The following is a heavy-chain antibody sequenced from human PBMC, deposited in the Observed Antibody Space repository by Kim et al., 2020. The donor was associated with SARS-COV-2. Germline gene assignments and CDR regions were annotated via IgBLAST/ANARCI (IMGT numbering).Heavy chain of an antibody. CDR1: GFTFRSYG. D-gene: IGHD3-3*01. CDR2: ISYDGINK. V-gene: IGHV3-30*18. CDR3: AKEYSAVWFGFQGYDFYGMDV. J-gene: IGHJ6*02. Sequence: GSLRLSCAASGFTFRSYGMHWLRQAPGQGLEWVAVISYDGINKFYAESVEGRFTISRDNSKNTVSVEMKSLRVEDTAVYYCAKEYSAVWFGFQGYDFYGMDVWGQGTTVTVS.